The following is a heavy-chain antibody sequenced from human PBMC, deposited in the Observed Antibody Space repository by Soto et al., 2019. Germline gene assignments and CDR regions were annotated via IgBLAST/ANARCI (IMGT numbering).Heavy chain of an antibody. CDR2: IYYSGST. D-gene: IGHD4-17*01. J-gene: IGHJ4*02. V-gene: IGHV4-31*03. CDR3: ARFNYGYFDY. CDR1: GGSIFSGGYY. Sequence: QVQLQESGPGLVKPSQTLSLTCTVSGGSIFSGGYYWSWIRQHPGKGLEWIGYIYYSGSTFYNPFQQVRVNMTVKPTKKQFSLKLRSVTAADTAVYYCARFNYGYFDYWGQGTLVTVSS.